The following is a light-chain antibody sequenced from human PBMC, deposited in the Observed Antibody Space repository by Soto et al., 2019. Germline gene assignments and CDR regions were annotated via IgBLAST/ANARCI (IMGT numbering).Light chain of an antibody. Sequence: IQLTQSPSSLSASVGDRVTITCRASQGIGSYLAWYQQKPGEAPKLLIFAASTLQSGVPSRFSGSGSGAEFTLTISSLQPDDSATYYCQQSFSPLLTFGGGTKVDIK. CDR1: QGIGSY. CDR3: QQSFSPLLT. CDR2: AAS. J-gene: IGKJ4*01. V-gene: IGKV1-39*01.